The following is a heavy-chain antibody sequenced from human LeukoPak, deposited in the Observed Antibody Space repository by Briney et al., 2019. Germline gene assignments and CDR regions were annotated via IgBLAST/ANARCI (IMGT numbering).Heavy chain of an antibody. CDR2: IYPGDSDT. D-gene: IGHD3-16*02. Sequence: GESLKISCKGSGYSFTSYWIGWVRQMPGKGLEWMGIIYPGDSDTRYRPSFQGQVTISADKSISTAYLQWSSLKASDTAMYYCARLGPKTPYYDYVWGSYRYDAFDIWGQGTMVTVSS. J-gene: IGHJ3*02. V-gene: IGHV5-51*01. CDR1: GYSFTSYW. CDR3: ARLGPKTPYYDYVWGSYRYDAFDI.